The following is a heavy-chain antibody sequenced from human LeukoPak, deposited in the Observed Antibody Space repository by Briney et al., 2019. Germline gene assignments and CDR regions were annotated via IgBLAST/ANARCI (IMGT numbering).Heavy chain of an antibody. V-gene: IGHV3-23*01. CDR2: IGGSGGST. CDR3: AKSPSSSWYTGCD. J-gene: IGHJ4*02. CDR1: GFTFSSYA. Sequence: GRSLRLFCAASGFTFSSYAMSWVRQAPGKGLEWVSAIGGSGGSTYYADSVKGRFTISRDNSKNTLYLQMNSLRAEDTAVYYCAKSPSSSWYTGCDWGQGTLVTVSS. D-gene: IGHD6-13*01.